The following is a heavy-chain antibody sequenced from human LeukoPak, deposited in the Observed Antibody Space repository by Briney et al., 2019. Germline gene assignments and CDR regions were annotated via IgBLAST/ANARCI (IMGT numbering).Heavy chain of an antibody. CDR2: ISYDGSNK. CDR3: AKDHSYDYGDYFDY. V-gene: IGHV3-30*18. D-gene: IGHD4-17*01. CDR1: GFTFSSYG. Sequence: PGGSLRLSCAASGFTFSSYGMHWVCQAPGKGLEWVAVISYDGSNKYYADSVKGRFTISRDNSKNTLYLQMNSLRAEDTAVYYCAKDHSYDYGDYFDYWGQGTLVTVSS. J-gene: IGHJ4*02.